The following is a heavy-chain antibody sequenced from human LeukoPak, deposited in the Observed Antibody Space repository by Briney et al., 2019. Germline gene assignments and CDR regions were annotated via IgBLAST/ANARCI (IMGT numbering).Heavy chain of an antibody. CDR1: GGSISSYY. CDR2: IYYSGST. V-gene: IGHV4-59*08. CDR3: ARVGLLLDFDY. D-gene: IGHD3-10*01. Sequence: SETLSLTCTVSGGSISSYYWSWIRQPPGKGLEWIGYIYYSGSTNYNPSLKSRVTMSVDTSKNQFSLKLSSVTAADTAVYYCARVGLLLDFDYWGQGTLVTVSS. J-gene: IGHJ4*02.